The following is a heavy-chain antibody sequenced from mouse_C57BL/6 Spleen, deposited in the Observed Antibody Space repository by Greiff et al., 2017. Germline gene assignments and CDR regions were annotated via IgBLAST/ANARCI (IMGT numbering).Heavy chain of an antibody. CDR2: IYPGNSDT. D-gene: IGHD2-4*01. V-gene: IGHV1-5*01. Sequence: EVQLQQSGTVLARPGASVKMSCKTSGYTFTSYWMHWVKQRPGQGLEWIGAIYPGNSDTSYNQKFKGKAKLTAVTSASTAYMELSSLTNEDSAVYYCTRSGDDYDGRLWFAYWGQGTLVTVSA. CDR1: GYTFTSYW. J-gene: IGHJ3*01. CDR3: TRSGDDYDGRLWFAY.